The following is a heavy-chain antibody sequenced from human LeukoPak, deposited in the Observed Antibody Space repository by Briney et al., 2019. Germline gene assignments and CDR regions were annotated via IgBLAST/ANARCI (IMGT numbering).Heavy chain of an antibody. Sequence: GWSLRLSCAASGFTFSSYSMNWVRQAPGKGLEWVSSISSSSSYIYYADSVKGRFTISRDNAKNSLYLQMNSLRAEDTAVYYCARTPYYDFWSGYYTAMFDYWGQGTLVTVSS. D-gene: IGHD3-3*01. CDR2: ISSSSSYI. CDR3: ARTPYYDFWSGYYTAMFDY. V-gene: IGHV3-21*01. CDR1: GFTFSSYS. J-gene: IGHJ4*02.